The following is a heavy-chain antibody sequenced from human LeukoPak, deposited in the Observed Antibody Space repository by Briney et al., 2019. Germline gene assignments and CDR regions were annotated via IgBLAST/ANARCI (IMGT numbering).Heavy chain of an antibody. J-gene: IGHJ4*02. CDR1: GFTFSSYA. CDR2: ISGSGGGT. V-gene: IGHV3-23*01. D-gene: IGHD6-19*01. CDR3: AKVQYSSGWLHDY. Sequence: GGSLRLSCAASGFTFSSYAMSWVRQAPGKGPEWVSAISGSGGGTYYADSVKGRFTISRDNSKKMLLLQMHSLRAEDTAVYYCAKVQYSSGWLHDYWGQGTLVTVSS.